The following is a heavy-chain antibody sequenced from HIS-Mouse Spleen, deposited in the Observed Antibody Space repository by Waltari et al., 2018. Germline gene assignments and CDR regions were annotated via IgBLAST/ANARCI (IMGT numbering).Heavy chain of an antibody. V-gene: IGHV3-30*18. J-gene: IGHJ4*02. CDR2: ISYDGSNK. Sequence: QVQLVESGGGVVQPGRSLSLSFAASGFTFSRYGMHWVRQAPGKGLEWVAVISYDGSNKYYADSVKGRFTISRDNSKNTLYLQMNSLRAEDTAVYYCAKDKHHAFDYWGQGTLVTVSS. CDR1: GFTFSRYG. CDR3: AKDKHHAFDY.